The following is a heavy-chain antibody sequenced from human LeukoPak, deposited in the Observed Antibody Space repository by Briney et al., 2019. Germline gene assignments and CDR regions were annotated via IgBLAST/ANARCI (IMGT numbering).Heavy chain of an antibody. Sequence: PGGSLRLSCAASGFTFSSYGMHWVRQAPGKGLEWVAVISYDGSNKYYADSVKGRFTISRDNSKNTLYLRMNSLRAEDTAVYYCAKDLGQWHRYYFDYWGQGTLVTVSS. CDR3: AKDLGQWHRYYFDY. V-gene: IGHV3-30*18. CDR2: ISYDGSNK. D-gene: IGHD3-16*01. CDR1: GFTFSSYG. J-gene: IGHJ4*02.